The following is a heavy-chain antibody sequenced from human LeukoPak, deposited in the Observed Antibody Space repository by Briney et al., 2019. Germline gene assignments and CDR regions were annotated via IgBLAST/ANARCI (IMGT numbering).Heavy chain of an antibody. V-gene: IGHV3-21*01. CDR2: IDTTSTYI. D-gene: IGHD6-13*01. CDR3: ARSRRDSAWYIDDY. J-gene: IGHJ4*02. Sequence: GGSLGLSCAASGFTFSSFNMNWVRQAPGKGLEWVASIDTTSTYIFYADSVRGRFTISRDHARSSLSLQMHSLTADDTAVYYCARSRRDSAWYIDDYWGQGTLVTVSS. CDR1: GFTFSSFN.